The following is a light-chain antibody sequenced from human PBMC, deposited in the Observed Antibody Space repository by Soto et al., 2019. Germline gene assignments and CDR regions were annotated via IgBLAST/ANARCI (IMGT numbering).Light chain of an antibody. Sequence: QSALTQPASVSASPGQSITISCTGVTSDVGDNYYVSWFQSHPGTAPKLVIYEVANRPSGVSNRFSGSKSGDTASLTISGLQAEDEADYYCSSYTSSSTLVFGGGTKLTVL. J-gene: IGLJ2*01. CDR1: TSDVGDNYY. CDR2: EVA. CDR3: SSYTSSSTLV. V-gene: IGLV2-14*01.